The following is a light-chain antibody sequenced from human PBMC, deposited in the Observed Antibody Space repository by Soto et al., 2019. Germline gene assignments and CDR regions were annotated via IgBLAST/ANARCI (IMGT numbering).Light chain of an antibody. CDR2: GAR. V-gene: IGLV2-14*01. CDR3: SSLTTNRVYV. J-gene: IGLJ1*01. Sequence: QSALTQPTPVSGSPWQSIAIPFPGYPTAIGAYQYGSWYQHHPGTAPRLLILGARNRPPGISSRFSGSKSGFTASLTTSGLQAEDEADYYCSSLTTNRVYVFGPGTKVTV. CDR1: PTAIGAYQY.